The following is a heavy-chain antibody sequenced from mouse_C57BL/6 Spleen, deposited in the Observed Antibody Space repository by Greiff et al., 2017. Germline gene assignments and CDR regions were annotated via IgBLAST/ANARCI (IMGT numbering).Heavy chain of an antibody. D-gene: IGHD1-1*01. Sequence: EVKLVESGGGLVKPGGSLKLSCAASGFTFSSYTMSWVRQTPEKRLEWVATISGGGGNTYYPDSVKGRFTISRDNAKNTLYLQMSSLRSEDPALYYGARHKEYYGSSPPFAYWGQGTLVTVSA. CDR1: GFTFSSYT. CDR2: ISGGGGNT. J-gene: IGHJ3*01. V-gene: IGHV5-9*01. CDR3: ARHKEYYGSSPPFAY.